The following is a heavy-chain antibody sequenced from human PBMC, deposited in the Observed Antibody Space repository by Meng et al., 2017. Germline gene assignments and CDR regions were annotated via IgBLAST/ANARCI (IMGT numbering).Heavy chain of an antibody. CDR2: IYYSGST. V-gene: IGHV4-61*01. J-gene: IGHJ4*02. CDR3: ARDCSGGSCYSIGV. CDR1: GGSVSSGSYY. D-gene: IGHD2-15*01. Sequence: QVQLQVSGPGLVRPSETLFLTCTVSGGSVSSGSYYWSWIRQPPGKGLEWIGYIYYSGSTNYNPSLKSRVTISVDTSKNQFSLKLSSVTAADTAVYYCARDCSGGSCYSIGVWGQGTLVTVSS.